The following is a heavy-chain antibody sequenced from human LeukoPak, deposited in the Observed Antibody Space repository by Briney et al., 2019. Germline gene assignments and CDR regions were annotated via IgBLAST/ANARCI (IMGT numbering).Heavy chain of an antibody. J-gene: IGHJ4*02. V-gene: IGHV4-31*03. D-gene: IGHD5-18*01. CDR1: GGSISSGGYY. Sequence: PSQTLSLTCTVSGGSISSGGYYWSWIRQHPGKGLEWIGYIYYSGSTYYNPSLKSRVTISVDTSKNQFSLKLSSVTAADTAVYYCARAIPSHTAIVNWGLGTLVTVSS. CDR2: IYYSGST. CDR3: ARAIPSHTAIVN.